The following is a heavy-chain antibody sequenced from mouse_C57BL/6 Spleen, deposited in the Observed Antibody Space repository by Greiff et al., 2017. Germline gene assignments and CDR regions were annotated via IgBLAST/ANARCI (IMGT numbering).Heavy chain of an antibody. CDR3: ARGDYDYFDN. V-gene: IGHV1-54*01. Sequence: QVQLQQSGAELVRPGTSVKVSCKASGYAFTNYLIEWVKQRPGQGLEWIGVINPGSGGTNYNEKFKGKATLTADKSSSTAYMQLSSLTSEDSAVYFCARGDYDYFDNWGQGTTPKVSS. D-gene: IGHD2-4*01. CDR2: INPGSGGT. J-gene: IGHJ2*01. CDR1: GYAFTNYL.